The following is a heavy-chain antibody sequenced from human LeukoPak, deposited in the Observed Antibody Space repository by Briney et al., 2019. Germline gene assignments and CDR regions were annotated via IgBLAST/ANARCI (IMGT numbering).Heavy chain of an antibody. Sequence: PSETLSLTCSVSGNSINSRDYYWAWIRQPPGKGLEWIGTIYYIGSTYYNPSLKSRTTISVDTSKSHFSLSLSSVTAADTAVYYCARERATAMEVWGQGALVIVSS. J-gene: IGHJ4*02. CDR2: IYYIGST. V-gene: IGHV4-39*07. CDR1: GNSINSRDYY. CDR3: ARERATAMEV. D-gene: IGHD5-18*01.